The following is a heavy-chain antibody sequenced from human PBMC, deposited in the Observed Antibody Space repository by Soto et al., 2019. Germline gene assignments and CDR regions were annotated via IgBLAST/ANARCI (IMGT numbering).Heavy chain of an antibody. V-gene: IGHV3-21*01. CDR2: ISSSSSYI. CDR1: GFTFSSYS. CDR3: VRDDVGGELAS. D-gene: IGHD2-15*01. J-gene: IGHJ4*02. Sequence: GGSLRLSCAASGFTFSSYSMNWVRQAPGKGLEWVSSISSSSSYIYYADSVKGRFTISRDNAKNTLFLQMNSLRADDTAVYYCVRDDVGGELASGGLETWVPVSS.